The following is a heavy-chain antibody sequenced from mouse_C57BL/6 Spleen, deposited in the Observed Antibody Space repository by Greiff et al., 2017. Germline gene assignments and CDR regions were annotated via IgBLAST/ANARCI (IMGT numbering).Heavy chain of an antibody. Sequence: EVKLVESGGGLVQPGGSLKLSCAASGFTFSDYYMYWVRQTPEKRLEWVAYISNGGGSTYYPDTVKGRFTISRDNAKNTLYLQMSRLKSEDTAMYYCARQYAYYFDYWGQGTTLTVSS. CDR2: ISNGGGST. CDR3: ARQYAYYFDY. CDR1: GFTFSDYY. J-gene: IGHJ2*01. V-gene: IGHV5-12*01.